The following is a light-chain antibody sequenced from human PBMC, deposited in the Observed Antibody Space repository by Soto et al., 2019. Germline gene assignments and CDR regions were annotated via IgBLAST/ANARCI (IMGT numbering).Light chain of an antibody. CDR2: DAS. Sequence: EIVLTQSPVTLSLSPGESATLSCRASQSISSSYLAWYQQKPGQAPRLLMYDASSRATDIPDRFSGSGSGTDFTRTIRRLEPEDFAVYYCQLFGSSPPKYTFGQGTKLEIK. V-gene: IGKV3-20*01. CDR3: QLFGSSPPKYT. CDR1: QSISSSY. J-gene: IGKJ2*01.